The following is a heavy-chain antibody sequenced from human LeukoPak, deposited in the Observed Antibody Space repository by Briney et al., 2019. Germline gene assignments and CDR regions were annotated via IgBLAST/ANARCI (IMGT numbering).Heavy chain of an antibody. D-gene: IGHD6-13*01. CDR3: AKFFIAAADYYYYGMDV. Sequence: PGGSLRLSCAASGFMFSSNWMSWVRQAPGKGLEWVSAISGSGGSTYYADSVKGRFTISRDNSKNTLYLQMNSLRAEDTAVYYCAKFFIAAADYYYYGMDVWGQGTTVTVSS. J-gene: IGHJ6*02. CDR1: GFMFSSNW. V-gene: IGHV3-23*01. CDR2: ISGSGGST.